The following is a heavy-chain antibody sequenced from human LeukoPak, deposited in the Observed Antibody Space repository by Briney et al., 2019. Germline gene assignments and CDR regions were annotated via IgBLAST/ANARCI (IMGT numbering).Heavy chain of an antibody. CDR1: GFTFSSYP. V-gene: IGHV3-23*01. CDR3: SKAGDTNYDRHGDY. Sequence: PGGSLRLSCATSGFTFSSYPMSWVRQAPGRGLEWVSVISGNSGATYYADSVKGRFTISRDNAKNTVYLQMNNLRGEDTALYYCSKAGDTNYDRHGDYWGQGTLVTVSS. J-gene: IGHJ4*02. D-gene: IGHD4-11*01. CDR2: ISGNSGAT.